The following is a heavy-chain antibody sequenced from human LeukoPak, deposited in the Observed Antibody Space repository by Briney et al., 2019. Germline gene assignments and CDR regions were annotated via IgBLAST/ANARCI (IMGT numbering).Heavy chain of an antibody. D-gene: IGHD6-19*01. J-gene: IGHJ4*02. CDR2: THHSGST. CDR3: ARDDSVAGTAYDY. V-gene: IGHV4-34*01. CDR1: GGSFSGYY. Sequence: SETLSLTCAVYGGSFSGYYWSWIRQPPGKGLEWIGETHHSGSTKYNPSLKSRVTISVDTSKNQLSLKLSSVTAADTAVYYCARDDSVAGTAYDYWGQGTLVTVSS.